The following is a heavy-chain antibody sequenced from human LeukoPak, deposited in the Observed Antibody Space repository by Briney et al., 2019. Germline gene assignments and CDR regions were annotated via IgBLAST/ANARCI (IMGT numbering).Heavy chain of an antibody. CDR3: ARGAGTVSADY. D-gene: IGHD6-19*01. Sequence: SETLSLTCTVSGGSIRNYYWSWIRQPPGKGLEWIGYIFYSGSTNYNPSLKSQVTISVDTSKNQFSLKLSSVTAADTAVYYCARGAGTVSADYWGQGTLVTVSS. CDR1: GGSIRNYY. J-gene: IGHJ4*02. V-gene: IGHV4-59*01. CDR2: IFYSGST.